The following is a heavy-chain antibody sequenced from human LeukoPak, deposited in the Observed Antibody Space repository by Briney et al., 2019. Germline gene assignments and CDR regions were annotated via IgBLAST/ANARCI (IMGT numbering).Heavy chain of an antibody. CDR2: IITVFGTP. J-gene: IGHJ2*01. V-gene: IGHV1-69*05. D-gene: IGHD3-16*01. Sequence: SVKVSCKASGGTFGTYAVYWVRQAPGQGLEWMGGIITVFGTPKHAQKFQGRLTITTDEPTGTAYMELNSLTSDDTAVYYCARGDYALAPADRYFDLWGRGTLVIVSS. CDR1: GGTFGTYA. CDR3: ARGDYALAPADRYFDL.